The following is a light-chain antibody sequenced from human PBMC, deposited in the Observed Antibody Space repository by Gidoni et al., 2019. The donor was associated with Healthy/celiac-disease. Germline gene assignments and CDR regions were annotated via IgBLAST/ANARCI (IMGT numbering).Light chain of an antibody. Sequence: SYELTQPPPVSVSPGQTASITRSGDKLGDKYACWYQQKPGQSPVLVIYQDSKRPSGIPERFSGSNSGNTATLTISGTQAMDEADYYCQAWDSSTEWVFGGGTKLTVL. CDR1: KLGDKY. CDR2: QDS. CDR3: QAWDSSTEWV. J-gene: IGLJ3*02. V-gene: IGLV3-1*01.